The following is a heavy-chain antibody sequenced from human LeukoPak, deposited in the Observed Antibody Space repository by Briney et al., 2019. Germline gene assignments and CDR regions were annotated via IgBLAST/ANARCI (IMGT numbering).Heavy chain of an antibody. D-gene: IGHD6-6*01. CDR2: IRSKANSYAT. Sequence: PGGSLRLSCAASGFTFSGSAMHWVRQASGKGLEWVGRIRSKANSYATAYAASVKGRFTISRDDSKNTAYLQVNSLKTEDTAVYYCAKDPRYSSSGMGNWGQGTMVTVSS. CDR1: GFTFSGSA. J-gene: IGHJ3*01. CDR3: AKDPRYSSSGMGN. V-gene: IGHV3-73*01.